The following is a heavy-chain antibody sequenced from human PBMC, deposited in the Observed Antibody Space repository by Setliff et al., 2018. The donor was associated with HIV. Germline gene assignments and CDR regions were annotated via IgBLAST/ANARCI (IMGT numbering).Heavy chain of an antibody. Sequence: ASVKVSCKASGYTFTGYYMHWVQRAPGKGLKWMGRIDPEDGETKYAEKFQGRVTIIADTSTDTAYMELSSLTSEDTAVYYCATDLFSGTYYNYFDYWGQGTLVTVSS. CDR1: GYTFTGYY. CDR2: IDPEDGET. V-gene: IGHV1-69-2*01. D-gene: IGHD3-10*01. CDR3: ATDLFSGTYYNYFDY. J-gene: IGHJ4*02.